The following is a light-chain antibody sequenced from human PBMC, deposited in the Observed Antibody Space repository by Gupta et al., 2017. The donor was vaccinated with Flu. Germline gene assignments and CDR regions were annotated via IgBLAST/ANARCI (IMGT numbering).Light chain of an antibody. V-gene: IGKV1-39*01. CDR3: QQSYNTPHT. CDR1: QGISSY. Sequence: PSSLSASVGDRLTITCRASQGISSYLNWYQQKLRKAPKLLIYAASNLQSGVPSRFSGSGSGTDFTLTISSLQLEDFATYYCQQSYNTPHTFGQGTKLEIK. J-gene: IGKJ2*01. CDR2: AAS.